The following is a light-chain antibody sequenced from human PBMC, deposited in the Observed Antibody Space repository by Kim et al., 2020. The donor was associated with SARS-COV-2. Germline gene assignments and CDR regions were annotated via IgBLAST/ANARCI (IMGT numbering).Light chain of an antibody. J-gene: IGKJ4*01. CDR1: QSISSW. Sequence: ASVGDRVTITCRASQSISSWLAWYQQKPGKAPKLLIYDASSLQSGVPSRFSGSGSGTEFTLTISSLQPDDFATYYCQHYNNYSLTFGGGTKVEIK. CDR2: DAS. CDR3: QHYNNYSLT. V-gene: IGKV1-5*01.